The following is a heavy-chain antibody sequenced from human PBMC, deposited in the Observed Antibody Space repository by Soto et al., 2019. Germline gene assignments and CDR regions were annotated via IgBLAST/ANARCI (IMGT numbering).Heavy chain of an antibody. CDR1: GFTFGNYW. J-gene: IGHJ4*02. CDR3: ATAEVDY. CDR2: MNSDGSST. Sequence: VGSLRLSCAASGFTFGNYWMHWVRQAPGRGLEWVSRMNSDGSSTNYADSVKGRFTVSRDNAKNTLYLQMNSLRAEDTAVYYCATAEVDYWGPGTLVTVSS. V-gene: IGHV3-74*01.